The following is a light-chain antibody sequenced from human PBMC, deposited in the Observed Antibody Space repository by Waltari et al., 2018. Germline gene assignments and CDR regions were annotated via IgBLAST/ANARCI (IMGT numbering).Light chain of an antibody. CDR3: QQYNDRPRT. Sequence: EIVMTQSPATLSVSPGERVTLSCRSSQSVSYDLAWYQQKPGQAPRLLIYAASTRATGIPARFNGSGSGSAFSLSLSSLQSEDFAVYYGQQYNDRPRTFGQGTKVEIK. CDR1: QSVSYD. CDR2: AAS. V-gene: IGKV3-15*01. J-gene: IGKJ1*01.